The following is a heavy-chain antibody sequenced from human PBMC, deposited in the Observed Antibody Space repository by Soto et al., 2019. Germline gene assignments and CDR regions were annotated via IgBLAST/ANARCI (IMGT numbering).Heavy chain of an antibody. J-gene: IGHJ4*02. CDR3: ARWGTRGGLDV. Sequence: QVQLVESGGGVVQPGTSLRLSCVGSGFTFRSYVIHWVRQAPGKGLAWVALTSDDGSNKYYDDSVKGRFTISRDNSRNTVDLQMDSLRLEDTAFYYCARWGTRGGLDVWGQGTLVSVSS. CDR2: TSDDGSNK. CDR1: GFTFRSYV. D-gene: IGHD3-16*01. V-gene: IGHV3-30*19.